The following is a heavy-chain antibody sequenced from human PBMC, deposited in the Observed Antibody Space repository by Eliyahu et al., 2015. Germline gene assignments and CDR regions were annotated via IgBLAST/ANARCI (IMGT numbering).Heavy chain of an antibody. CDR2: IYWNDDK. V-gene: IGHV2-5*01. Sequence: QITLKESGPTLVKPTQTLTLTCTFSGFSLSTXGVGVGWXRXPPGKALEWLALIYWNDDKRYSPSLKSRLTITKDTSKNQVVLTMTNMDPVDTATYYCAHSNYDILTGWGDAFDIWGQGTMVTVSS. J-gene: IGHJ3*02. CDR1: GFSLSTXGVG. D-gene: IGHD3-9*01. CDR3: AHSNYDILTGWGDAFDI.